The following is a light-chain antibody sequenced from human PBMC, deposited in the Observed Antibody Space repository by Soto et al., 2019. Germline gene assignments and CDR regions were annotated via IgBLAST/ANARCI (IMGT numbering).Light chain of an antibody. J-gene: IGLJ3*02. CDR1: GSDVGNYNY. Sequence: QSALTQPPSASGSPGQSVTISGTGTGSDVGNYNYVSWYQQHPGNAPKLVIYEVNKRPSGVPDRFSGSKSGYTASLTVSGLQAEDEADYYCASYAGSKGVLFGGGTKVTVL. CDR3: ASYAGSKGVL. CDR2: EVN. V-gene: IGLV2-8*01.